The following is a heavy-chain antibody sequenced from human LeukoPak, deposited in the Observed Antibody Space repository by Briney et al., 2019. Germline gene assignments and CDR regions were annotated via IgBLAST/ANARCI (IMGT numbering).Heavy chain of an antibody. CDR1: GFTFSTYA. CDR2: ISGSGGST. V-gene: IGHV3-23*01. CDR3: VKDRCDRTTCPEV. J-gene: IGHJ4*02. D-gene: IGHD2-2*01. Sequence: PGGSLRLSCTASGFTFSTYAMSWVRQAPGEGLERVSGISGSGGSTYYTDSVKGRFTISRDNSKNTLHLQMSSLRAEDTALYYCVKDRCDRTTCPEVWGQGTLVTVSS.